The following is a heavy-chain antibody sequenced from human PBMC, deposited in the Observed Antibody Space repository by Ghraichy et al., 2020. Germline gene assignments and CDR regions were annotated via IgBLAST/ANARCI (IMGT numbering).Heavy chain of an antibody. Sequence: GGSLRLSCAASGFTFSSYGMHWVRQAPGKGLEWVAFIRYDGSNKYYADSVKGRFTISRDNSKNTLYLQMNSLRAEDTTVYYCAKDEGYCSGGSCYWYYYGMDVWGQGTTVTVSS. J-gene: IGHJ6*02. CDR3: AKDEGYCSGGSCYWYYYGMDV. CDR1: GFTFSSYG. V-gene: IGHV3-30*02. D-gene: IGHD2-15*01. CDR2: IRYDGSNK.